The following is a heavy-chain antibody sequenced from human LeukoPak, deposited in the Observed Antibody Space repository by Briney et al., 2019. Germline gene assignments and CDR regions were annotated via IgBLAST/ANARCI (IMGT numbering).Heavy chain of an antibody. J-gene: IGHJ4*02. CDR3: ASSHPLGSNNDYYTPFDY. V-gene: IGHV4-59*01. CDR1: GGSISNYY. CDR2: IYYSGDT. D-gene: IGHD3-3*01. Sequence: PSETLSLTCTVSGGSISNYYWSWTRQPPGKGLEWIGYIYYSGDTNYNPSLKSRVTISVDTSKNQFSLKLTSVTAADTAVYYCASSHPLGSNNDYYTPFDYWGQGALVIVSS.